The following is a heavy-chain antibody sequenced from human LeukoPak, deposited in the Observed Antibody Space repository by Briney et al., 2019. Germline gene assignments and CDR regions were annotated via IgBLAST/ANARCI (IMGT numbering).Heavy chain of an antibody. V-gene: IGHV1-69*04. CDR3: ARDGDAYCGGDCCHSFDY. CDR1: GGTFSSYA. CDR2: IIPILGIA. D-gene: IGHD2-21*02. J-gene: IGHJ4*02. Sequence: ASVNVSCKASGGTFSSYAISWVRQAPGQGLEWMGRIIPILGIAKYAQKFQGRVTITADKSTSTAYMELSSLRSEDTAVYYCARDGDAYCGGDCCHSFDYWGQGTLVTVSS.